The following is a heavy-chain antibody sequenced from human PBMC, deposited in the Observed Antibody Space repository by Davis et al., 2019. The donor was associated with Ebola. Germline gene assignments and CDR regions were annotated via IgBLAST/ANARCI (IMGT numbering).Heavy chain of an antibody. CDR3: ARADYYDSMYYYYGMDV. CDR1: GGTFSSYA. V-gene: IGHV1-18*01. D-gene: IGHD3-22*01. J-gene: IGHJ6*02. Sequence: AASVKVSCKASGGTFSSYAINWVRQAPGQGLEWMGWISAYNGNTNYAQKLQGRVTMTTDTSTSTAYMELRSLRSDDTAVYYCARADYYDSMYYYYGMDVWGQGTTVTVSS. CDR2: ISAYNGNT.